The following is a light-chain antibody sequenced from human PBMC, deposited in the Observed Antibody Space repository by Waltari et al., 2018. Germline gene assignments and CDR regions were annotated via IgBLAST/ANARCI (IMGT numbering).Light chain of an antibody. CDR2: RNT. Sequence: SPGLTQPPSVSVSPGQTDIITCSGAELAAKYIYWFQQKSGQAPVVVIHRNTGRPSGIPERFSASDSGTTGTLVISGVQAEDEAEYYCQSADDSGDHVLFGGGTKLTVL. CDR1: ELAAKY. CDR3: QSADDSGDHVL. V-gene: IGLV3-25*03. J-gene: IGLJ2*01.